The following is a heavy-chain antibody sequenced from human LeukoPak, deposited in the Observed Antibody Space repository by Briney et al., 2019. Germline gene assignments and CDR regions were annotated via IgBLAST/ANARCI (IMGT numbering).Heavy chain of an antibody. CDR2: ISTSAGTI. CDR1: GFTFSDYY. J-gene: IGHJ4*02. Sequence: GESLRLSCAASGFTFSDYYMTWTRQAPGKGLEWISYISTSAGTIYYADSVKGRFTISRDNAKNSLYLQMNSLRAEDTAVYYCARDAIDSSGFDFDYWGQGTLVTVSS. V-gene: IGHV3-11*01. D-gene: IGHD3-22*01. CDR3: ARDAIDSSGFDFDY.